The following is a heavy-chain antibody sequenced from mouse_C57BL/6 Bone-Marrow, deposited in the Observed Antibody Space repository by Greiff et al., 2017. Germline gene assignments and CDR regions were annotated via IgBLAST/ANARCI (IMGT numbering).Heavy chain of an antibody. V-gene: IGHV1-55*01. CDR3: AREGAYGSSYDYAMDD. J-gene: IGHJ4*01. D-gene: IGHD1-1*01. CDR2: IYPGSGST. CDR1: GYTFTSYW. Sequence: VQLQQPGAELVKPGASVKMSCKASGYTFTSYWITWVKQRPGQGLEWIGDIYPGSGSTNYNEKFKSKATLTVDTSSSTAYMQLSSLTSEDSAVYFWAREGAYGSSYDYAMDDWGQGTSVTVSS.